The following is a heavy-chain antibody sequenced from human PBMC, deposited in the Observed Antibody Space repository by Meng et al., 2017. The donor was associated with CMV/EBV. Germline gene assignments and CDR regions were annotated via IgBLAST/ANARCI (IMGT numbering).Heavy chain of an antibody. J-gene: IGHJ5*02. CDR3: ARDRGVLRFLEWTHPRVDRGPVWFDP. CDR1: GGSFGGYY. D-gene: IGHD3-3*01. V-gene: IGHV4-34*01. CDR2: INHSGST. Sequence: GSLRLSCAVYGGSFGGYYWSWIRQPPGKGLEWIGEINHSGSTNYNPSLKSRVTISVDTSKNQFSLKLSSVTAADTAVYYCARDRGVLRFLEWTHPRVDRGPVWFDPWGQGTLVTVSS.